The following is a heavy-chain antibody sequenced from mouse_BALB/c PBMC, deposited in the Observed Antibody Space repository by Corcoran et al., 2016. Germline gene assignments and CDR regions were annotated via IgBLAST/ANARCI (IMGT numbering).Heavy chain of an antibody. CDR3: ARITTVVEDWFAY. J-gene: IGHJ3*01. V-gene: IGHV1S136*01. CDR1: GYTFTSYV. CDR2: INPYNDGT. Sequence: EVQLQQSGPVLVKPGASVKMSCKASGYTFTSYVKHWVKQKPGQGLEWIRYINPYNDGTKYNEKFKGKATLTSDKSSSTAYMELSSLTSEDSAVYYCARITTVVEDWFAYWGQGTLVTVSA. D-gene: IGHD1-1*01.